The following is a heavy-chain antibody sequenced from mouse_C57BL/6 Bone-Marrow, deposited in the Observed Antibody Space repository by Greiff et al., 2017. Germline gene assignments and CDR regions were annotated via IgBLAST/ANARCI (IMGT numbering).Heavy chain of an antibody. V-gene: IGHV1-26*01. CDR1: GYTFTDYY. CDR2: INPNNGGT. Sequence: EVQLQQSGPELVKPGASVKISCKASGYTFTDYYMNWVKQSHGKSLEWIGDINPNNGGTSYNQKFKGKATLTVDKSSSTAYMELRSLTSEDSAVYYCARWVGLRRVLFAYWGQGTLVTVSA. CDR3: ARWVGLRRVLFAY. D-gene: IGHD2-4*01. J-gene: IGHJ3*01.